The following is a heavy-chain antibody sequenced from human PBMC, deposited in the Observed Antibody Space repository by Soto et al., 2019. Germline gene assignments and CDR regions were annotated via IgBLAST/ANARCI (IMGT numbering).Heavy chain of an antibody. CDR1: GFTFSSYS. V-gene: IGHV3-21*01. J-gene: IGHJ5*02. Sequence: EVQLVESGGGLVKPGGSLRLSCAASGFTFSSYSMNWVRQAPGKGLEWVSSISSSSSYIYYADSVKGRFTISRDNAKNSLYLQMNSPRAEDTAVYYCARASYSSGWYGGFDPWGQGTLVTVSS. CDR3: ARASYSSGWYGGFDP. D-gene: IGHD6-19*01. CDR2: ISSSSSYI.